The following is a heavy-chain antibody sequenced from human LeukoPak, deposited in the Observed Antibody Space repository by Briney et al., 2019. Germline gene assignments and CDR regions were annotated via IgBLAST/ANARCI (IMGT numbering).Heavy chain of an antibody. J-gene: IGHJ4*02. Sequence: PGGSLRLSCTASGFTFGDYVMSWVRQAPGKGLEWVSFIRSKAYGGTTEYAASVKGRFTISRDDSKSIACLQMNSLKTEDTAVYYCTRVSLVAASVFFDYWGQGTLVTVSS. CDR2: IRSKAYGGTT. CDR3: TRVSLVAASVFFDY. D-gene: IGHD2-15*01. CDR1: GFTFGDYV. V-gene: IGHV3-49*04.